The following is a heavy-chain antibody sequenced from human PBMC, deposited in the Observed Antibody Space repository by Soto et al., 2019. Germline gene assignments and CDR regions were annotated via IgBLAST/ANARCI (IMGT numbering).Heavy chain of an antibody. CDR1: GGSISSGDYY. D-gene: IGHD3-22*01. CDR2: IYYSGST. CDR3: ARDLYYDSSGQFDY. V-gene: IGHV4-30-4*01. J-gene: IGHJ4*02. Sequence: PSETLSLTCTVSGGSISSGDYYWSWIRQPPGKGLEWIGYIYYSGSTYYNPSLKSRVTISVDTSKNQFSLKLSSVTAADTAVYYCARDLYYDSSGQFDYWGQGTLVTVSS.